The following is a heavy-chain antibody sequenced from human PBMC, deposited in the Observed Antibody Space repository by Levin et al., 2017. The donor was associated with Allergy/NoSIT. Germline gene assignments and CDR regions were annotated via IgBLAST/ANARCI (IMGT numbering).Heavy chain of an antibody. J-gene: IGHJ4*02. D-gene: IGHD6-19*01. CDR2: ISYDGSLQ. V-gene: IGHV3-30-3*01. CDR3: VRDPGLSSGWYFE. CDR1: RFSFSSYA. Sequence: SCATSRFSFSSYAMHWVRQAPGKGLEWVAFISYDGSLQYYADSVKGRFTISRDNSKNKLFLQMDGLRPGDTAIYYCVRDPGLSSGWYFEWGQGTLVTVSS.